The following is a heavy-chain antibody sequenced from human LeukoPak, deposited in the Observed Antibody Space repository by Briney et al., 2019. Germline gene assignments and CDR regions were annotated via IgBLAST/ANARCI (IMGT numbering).Heavy chain of an antibody. D-gene: IGHD3-10*01. V-gene: IGHV1-46*01. Sequence: ASVKVSCKASGYTFTSYYMHWVRQAPGQGLGWMGVINPSGGSTSYAQKFQGRVTMTRDTSTSTVYMELSSLRSEDTAVYYCARDRGYGSGSYYTPLGYWGQGTLVTVSS. CDR2: INPSGGST. CDR1: GYTFTSYY. CDR3: ARDRGYGSGSYYTPLGY. J-gene: IGHJ4*02.